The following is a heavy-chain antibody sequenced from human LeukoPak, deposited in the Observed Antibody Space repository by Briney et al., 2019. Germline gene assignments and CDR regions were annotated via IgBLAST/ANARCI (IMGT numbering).Heavy chain of an antibody. J-gene: IGHJ3*02. Sequence: GASVKVSCKASGYTFTGYYMHWVRQAPGQGLEWMGWINPNSGGTNYAQKLQGRVTMTTDTSTSTAYMELRSLRSDDTAVYYCARPKSTWTTTDAFDIWGQGTMVTVSS. CDR1: GYTFTGYY. CDR2: INPNSGGT. V-gene: IGHV1-2*02. D-gene: IGHD1-26*01. CDR3: ARPKSTWTTTDAFDI.